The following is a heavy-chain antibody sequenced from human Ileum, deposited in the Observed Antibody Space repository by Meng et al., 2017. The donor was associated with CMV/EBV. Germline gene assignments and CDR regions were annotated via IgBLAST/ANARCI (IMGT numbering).Heavy chain of an antibody. Sequence: GESLKISCAASGFTFSDYGMHWVRQAPGKGLEWVTFIHYDGSSIDYADSVKGRFTISRDNSKNTLYLQMNSLRPEDTAVYFCARDFKWHIDYWGQGMRVNGAS. CDR3: ARDFKWHIDY. V-gene: IGHV3-30*02. D-gene: IGHD2-21*01. CDR2: IHYDGSSI. J-gene: IGHJ4*02. CDR1: GFTFSDYG.